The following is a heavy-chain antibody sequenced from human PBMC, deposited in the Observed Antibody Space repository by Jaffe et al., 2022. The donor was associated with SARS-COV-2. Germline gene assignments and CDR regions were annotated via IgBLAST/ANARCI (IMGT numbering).Heavy chain of an antibody. J-gene: IGHJ4*02. D-gene: IGHD3-10*01. Sequence: EVQLVESGGGLVQPGGSLRLSCAASGLSFSDCWMNWVRQAPGKGLEWVANIKQDGSEKYYVDSVKGRFTISRDNAKNSLYLEMNSLRAEDTAVYYCASGSYYFKYWGQGTLVTVSS. CDR1: GLSFSDCW. CDR3: ASGSYYFKY. V-gene: IGHV3-7*03. CDR2: IKQDGSEK.